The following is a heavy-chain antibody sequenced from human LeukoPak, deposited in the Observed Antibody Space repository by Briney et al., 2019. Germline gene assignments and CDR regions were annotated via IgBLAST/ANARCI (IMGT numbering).Heavy chain of an antibody. D-gene: IGHD2-21*02. V-gene: IGHV4-30-4*01. Sequence: SETLSLTCTVSGGSISSGDYYWSWIRQPPGKGLEWIGYIYYSGSTYYNPSLKSRVTISVDTSKNQFSLKLSSVTAADTAVYYCARAPAAYCGGDCPGSSDYWGQGTLVTVSS. CDR3: ARAPAAYCGGDCPGSSDY. CDR2: IYYSGST. J-gene: IGHJ4*02. CDR1: GGSISSGDYY.